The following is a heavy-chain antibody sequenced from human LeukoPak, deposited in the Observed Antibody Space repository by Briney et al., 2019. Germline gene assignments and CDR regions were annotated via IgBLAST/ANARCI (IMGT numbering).Heavy chain of an antibody. CDR3: AKDSVPKTICVPGFDY. CDR1: GFTFDDYT. J-gene: IGHJ4*02. CDR2: IHWAGGST. D-gene: IGHD1-14*01. Sequence: PGGSLRLSCAASGFTFDDYTVHWVRRASGKGLEWGSLIHWAGGSTYYADSVKGRFTISRDNTKNSLYLQMNSLRTEDTALYYCAKDSVPKTICVPGFDYWGQGTLVTVSS. V-gene: IGHV3-43*01.